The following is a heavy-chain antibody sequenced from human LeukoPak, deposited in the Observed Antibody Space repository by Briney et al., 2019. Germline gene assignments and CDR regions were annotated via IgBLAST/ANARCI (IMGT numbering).Heavy chain of an antibody. Sequence: PSETLSLTCTVPGGAISGYYWSWIRQPPGKGLEWIGYIYHSGATNYNPSLKSRVTISVDTSKNQFSLNLSSVTPADTAVYYCARKEVPATMGFDYWGQGTLVAVSS. J-gene: IGHJ4*02. CDR3: ARKEVPATMGFDY. V-gene: IGHV4-59*01. CDR2: IYHSGAT. CDR1: GGAISGYY. D-gene: IGHD2-2*01.